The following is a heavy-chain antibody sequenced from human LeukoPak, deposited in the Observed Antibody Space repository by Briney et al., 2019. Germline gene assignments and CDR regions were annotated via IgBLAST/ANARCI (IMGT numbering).Heavy chain of an antibody. CDR3: ARFTTGYYILDY. Sequence: SETLSLTCAVYGGSFSGYYWSWIRQAPGKGLEWIGEINHSGSTNYNPSLKSRVTISVDTSKNQFSLKLSSVTAADTAVYYCARFTTGYYILDYWGQGTLVTVSS. D-gene: IGHD3-9*01. CDR1: GGSFSGYY. J-gene: IGHJ4*02. CDR2: INHSGST. V-gene: IGHV4-34*01.